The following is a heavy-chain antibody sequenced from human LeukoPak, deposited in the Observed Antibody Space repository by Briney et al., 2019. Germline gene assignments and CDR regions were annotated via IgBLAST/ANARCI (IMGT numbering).Heavy chain of an antibody. V-gene: IGHV4-34*01. J-gene: IGHJ4*02. D-gene: IGHD5-24*01. CDR2: INHSGST. CDR1: GGSISSYY. CDR3: TRGSDGEYDS. Sequence: PSETLSLTCTVSGGSISSYYWSWIRQPPGKGLEWIGEINHSGSTNYNPSLKSRVTISVDTSKKQFSLKLSSVTAADTAVYYCTRGSDGEYDSWGQGTLVTVSS.